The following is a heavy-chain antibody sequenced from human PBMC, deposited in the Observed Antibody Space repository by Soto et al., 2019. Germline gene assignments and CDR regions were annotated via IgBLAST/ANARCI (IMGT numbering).Heavy chain of an antibody. CDR1: GFTFSSYG. CDR3: AEETDYGGLSYGMDV. J-gene: IGHJ6*02. V-gene: IGHV3-30*18. D-gene: IGHD4-17*01. Sequence: PGGSLRLSCAASGFTFSSYGMHWVRQAPGKGLEWVAVISYDGSNKYYADSVKGRFTISRDNSKNTLYLKMNSLRAEDTAVYYCAEETDYGGLSYGMDVWGQGTTVTVSS. CDR2: ISYDGSNK.